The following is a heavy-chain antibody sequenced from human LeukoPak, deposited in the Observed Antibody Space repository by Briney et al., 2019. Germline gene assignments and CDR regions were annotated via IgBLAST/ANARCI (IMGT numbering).Heavy chain of an antibody. CDR2: MNPNSGNT. V-gene: IGHV1-8*01. CDR3: AREDRRLRYFDWLLYFDY. Sequence: ASVKVSCKASGYTFTSYDINWVRQATGQGLEWMGWMNPNSGNTGYAQKFQGRVTMTRNTSISTAYMELSSLRSEDTAVYYCAREDRRLRYFDWLLYFDYWGQGTLVTVSS. D-gene: IGHD3-9*01. J-gene: IGHJ4*02. CDR1: GYTFTSYD.